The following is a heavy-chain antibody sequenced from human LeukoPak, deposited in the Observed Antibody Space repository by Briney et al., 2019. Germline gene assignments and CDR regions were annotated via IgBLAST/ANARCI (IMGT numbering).Heavy chain of an antibody. D-gene: IGHD1-14*01. CDR1: GFTFSSYS. CDR3: ARNAGGGYYFDY. V-gene: IGHV3-21*01. J-gene: IGHJ4*02. Sequence: GGSLRLSCAASGFTFSSYSMNWVRQAPGKGLEWVSSISSSSYIYYADSVKGRFTISRDNAKNSLYLQMNSLRAEDTAVYYCARNAGGGYYFDYWGQGTLVTVSS. CDR2: ISSSSYI.